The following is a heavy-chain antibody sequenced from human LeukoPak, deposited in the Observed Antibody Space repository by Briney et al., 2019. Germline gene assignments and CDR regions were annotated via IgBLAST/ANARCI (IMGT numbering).Heavy chain of an antibody. J-gene: IGHJ4*02. CDR1: GFLFSTYS. Sequence: GGSLRLSCAASGFLFSTYSMNWVRQSPEKGLEWVSYSGGTEYYADSVKGRFTISRDNAKNSLYLQMNSLRDDDTAVYYCARDKIWSFDSWGQGTLVIVSS. CDR2: SGGTE. CDR3: ARDKIWSFDS. V-gene: IGHV3-48*02. D-gene: IGHD2-8*02.